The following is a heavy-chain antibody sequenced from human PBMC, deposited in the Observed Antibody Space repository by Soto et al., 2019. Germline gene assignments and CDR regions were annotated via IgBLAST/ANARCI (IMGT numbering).Heavy chain of an antibody. CDR1: GFTFTNYA. V-gene: IGHV3-23*01. J-gene: IGHJ4*02. CDR3: AKHIVATFYFDH. D-gene: IGHD5-12*01. CDR2: ISGSSIST. Sequence: EVQLLEFGGGLVQPGGSLRLSCAASGFTFTNYAMTWVRQAPGKGLEWVSTISGSSISTYYADSVKGRFTISRDNSKNTLYLQMNSLRAEDSALYYCAKHIVATFYFDHWGQGTLVTVSS.